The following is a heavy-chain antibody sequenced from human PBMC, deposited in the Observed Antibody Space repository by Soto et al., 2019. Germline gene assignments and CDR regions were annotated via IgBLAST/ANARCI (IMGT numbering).Heavy chain of an antibody. Sequence: SETLSLTCTVSGDSISSSDYYWGWIRQPPGKGLEWIGEIHHSGSTNYNPSLKSRVTISVDKSKNQFSLKLSSVTAADTAVYYCARGITMVRDSDSWFDPWGQGTLVTVSS. CDR2: IHHSGST. CDR3: ARGITMVRDSDSWFDP. D-gene: IGHD3-10*01. J-gene: IGHJ5*02. CDR1: GDSISSSDYY. V-gene: IGHV4-39*07.